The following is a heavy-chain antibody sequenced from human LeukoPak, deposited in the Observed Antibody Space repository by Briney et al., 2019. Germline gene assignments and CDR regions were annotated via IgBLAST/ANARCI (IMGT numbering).Heavy chain of an antibody. V-gene: IGHV3-9*01. Sequence: GGSLRLSCAASGFTFDDYAMHWVRQAPGKGLEWVSGISWNSGSIGYADSVKGRFTISRDSAKNSLYLQMNSLRAGDTALYYCAKYSYYDILTGSFDIWGQGTMVTVSS. CDR1: GFTFDDYA. CDR3: AKYSYYDILTGSFDI. J-gene: IGHJ3*02. CDR2: ISWNSGSI. D-gene: IGHD3-9*01.